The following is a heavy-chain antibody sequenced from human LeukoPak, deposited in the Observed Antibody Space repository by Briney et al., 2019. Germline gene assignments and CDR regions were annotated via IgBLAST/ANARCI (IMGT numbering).Heavy chain of an antibody. CDR2: ISYDGSNK. V-gene: IGHV3-30*04. CDR3: ARGDCSSTSCYFVY. D-gene: IGHD2-2*01. J-gene: IGHJ4*02. Sequence: GGSLRLSCAASGFTFSSYAMHWVRQAPGKGLEWVAVISYDGSNKYCADSVKGRFTISRDNSKNTLYLQMNSLRAEDTAVYYCARGDCSSTSCYFVYWGQGTLVTVSS. CDR1: GFTFSSYA.